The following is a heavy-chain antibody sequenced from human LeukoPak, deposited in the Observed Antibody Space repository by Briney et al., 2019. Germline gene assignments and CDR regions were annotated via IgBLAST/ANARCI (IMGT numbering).Heavy chain of an antibody. V-gene: IGHV1-18*01. CDR2: ISAYNGNT. Sequence: ASVKVSCKASGYTFTSYGISWVRQAPGQGLEWMGWISAYNGNTNYAQKLQGRVTMTTDTSTSTAYMELRSLRSDDTAVYYCAREYSPLYCSSTSCYRAFDYWGQGTLVTVSS. J-gene: IGHJ4*02. CDR1: GYTFTSYG. D-gene: IGHD2-2*02. CDR3: AREYSPLYCSSTSCYRAFDY.